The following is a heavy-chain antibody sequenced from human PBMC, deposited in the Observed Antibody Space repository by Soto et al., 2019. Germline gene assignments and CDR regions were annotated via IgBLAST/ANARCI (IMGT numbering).Heavy chain of an antibody. CDR3: GKRNGHFRQFDY. Sequence: GGSLRLSCAASGFTFSSYAMSWVRQAPGKGLEWVSAIGTGIDTYYADSVRGRFTVSRDNSKDTLYLQMSSLRAEDTAVYYCGKRNGHFRQFDYWGQGTLVTVSS. CDR2: IGTGIDT. D-gene: IGHD4-17*01. J-gene: IGHJ4*02. CDR1: GFTFSSYA. V-gene: IGHV3-23*01.